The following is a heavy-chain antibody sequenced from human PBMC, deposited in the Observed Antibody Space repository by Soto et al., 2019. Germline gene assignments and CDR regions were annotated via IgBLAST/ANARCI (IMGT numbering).Heavy chain of an antibody. D-gene: IGHD1-26*01. CDR1: GYSVNTAGVA. J-gene: IGHJ3*02. V-gene: IGHV2-5*02. CDR3: AHRQSLVGVFDI. CDR2: IYWDNDE. Sequence: QITLKESGPTLVKPTQTLTLTCTLSGYSVNTAGVAVAWIRQPPGKALEWLALIYWDNDERYSPSLKTRLTSTKDTSKNQVVLTMTNVQPVDTATYFCAHRQSLVGVFDIWGQGTMVTVSS.